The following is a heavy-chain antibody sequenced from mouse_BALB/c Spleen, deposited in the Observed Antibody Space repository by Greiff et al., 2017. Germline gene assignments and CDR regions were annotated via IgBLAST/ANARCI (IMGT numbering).Heavy chain of an antibody. Sequence: QVQLQQSGPQLVRPGASVKISCKASGYSFTSYWMHWVKQRPGQGLEWIGMIDPSDSETRLNQKFKDKATLTVDKSSSTAYMQLSSPTSEDSAVYYCARESNYLFAYWGQGTLVTVSA. CDR1: GYSFTSYW. D-gene: IGHD2-5*01. J-gene: IGHJ3*01. CDR3: ARESNYLFAY. CDR2: IDPSDSET. V-gene: IGHV1S126*01.